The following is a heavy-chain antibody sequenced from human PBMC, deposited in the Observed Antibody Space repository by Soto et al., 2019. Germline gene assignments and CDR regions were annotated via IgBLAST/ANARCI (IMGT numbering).Heavy chain of an antibody. J-gene: IGHJ3*02. V-gene: IGHV4-4*02. D-gene: IGHD3-16*01. CDR1: GDSISSTHW. CDR3: AREDRGMITFGGVSTADAFDI. CDR2: IYHTGST. Sequence: PSETLSLTCVVSGDSISSTHWWTWVRQTPGKGLEWIGEIYHTGSTKYNPSLKNRVTISVDRSKNQFSLKLSSVTAADTAVYYCAREDRGMITFGGVSTADAFDIWGQGTMVTVSS.